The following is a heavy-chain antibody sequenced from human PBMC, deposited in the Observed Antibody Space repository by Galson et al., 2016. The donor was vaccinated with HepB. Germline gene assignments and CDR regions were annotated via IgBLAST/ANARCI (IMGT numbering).Heavy chain of an antibody. J-gene: IGHJ4*02. Sequence: ETLSLTCAVSGASISINNWWSWVRQPPGKGLEWIGEIYHSGSTNYNPSLKSRVNISVDTSKNQFSLKLSSVTAADTAVYYCARDKNERGYSYGHFDYWGQGALVTVSS. CDR1: GASISINNW. CDR3: ARDKNERGYSYGHFDY. D-gene: IGHD5-18*01. V-gene: IGHV4-4*02. CDR2: IYHSGST.